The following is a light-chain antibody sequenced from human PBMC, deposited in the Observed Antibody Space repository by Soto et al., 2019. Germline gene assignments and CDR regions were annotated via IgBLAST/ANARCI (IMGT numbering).Light chain of an antibody. J-gene: IGKJ1*01. CDR2: AAS. CDR1: QGISSY. V-gene: IGKV1-8*01. CDR3: QQYYSYPRT. Sequence: AILMTQYPSSLSSSPGDRVTITCRASQGISSYLAWYQQKPGKAPKLLIYAASTLQSGVPSRFSGSGSGTDFTLTISCLQSEDFATYYCQQYYSYPRTFGQGTKVDIK.